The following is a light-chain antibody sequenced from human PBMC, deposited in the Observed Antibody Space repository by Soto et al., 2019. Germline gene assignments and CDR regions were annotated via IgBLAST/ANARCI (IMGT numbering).Light chain of an antibody. CDR2: GAS. CDR1: QSVSSSY. V-gene: IGKV3-20*01. CDR3: QQYGSSLSIT. Sequence: EIVLTQSPGTLSLSPGERVTLSCRASQSVSSSYLAWYQQKPGQAPRLLIYGASSRPTGISDWFSGSGSGTDFTLTINRLGPEDFAVYYCQQYGSSLSITFGQGTRLDNK. J-gene: IGKJ5*01.